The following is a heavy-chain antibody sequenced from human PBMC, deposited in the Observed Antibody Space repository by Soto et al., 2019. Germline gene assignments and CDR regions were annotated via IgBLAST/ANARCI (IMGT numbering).Heavy chain of an antibody. Sequence: GGSLRLSCAASGFTFSSYSMNWVRQAPGKGLEWVSYISSSSTIYYADSVKGRFTISRDNAKNSLYLQMNSLRAEDTAVYYCARVGCSGGSCYSHAFDIWGQGTMVTVSS. D-gene: IGHD2-15*01. CDR1: GFTFSSYS. V-gene: IGHV3-48*04. CDR3: ARVGCSGGSCYSHAFDI. J-gene: IGHJ3*02. CDR2: ISSSSTI.